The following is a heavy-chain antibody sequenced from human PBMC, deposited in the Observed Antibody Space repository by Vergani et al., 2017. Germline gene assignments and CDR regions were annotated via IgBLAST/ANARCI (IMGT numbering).Heavy chain of an antibody. CDR2: IIPILGIA. V-gene: IGHV1-69*02. CDR3: ARGEIAAAANWFDP. CDR1: GGTFSSYT. J-gene: IGHJ5*02. Sequence: QVQLVQSGAEVKKPGSSVKVSCKASGGTFSSYTISWVRQAPGQGLEWMGRIIPILGIANYAQKFQGRVTMTRDTSTSTVYMELSSLRSEDTAVYYCARGEIAAAANWFDPWGQGTLVTVSS. D-gene: IGHD6-13*01.